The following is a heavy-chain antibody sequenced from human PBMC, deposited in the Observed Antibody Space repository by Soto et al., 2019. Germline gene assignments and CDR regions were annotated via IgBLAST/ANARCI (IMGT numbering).Heavy chain of an antibody. J-gene: IGHJ4*02. CDR1: GGSISSYY. CDR3: ARHVQNYYFAY. Sequence: SETLSLICTVSGGSISSYYWSWIRQPPGKGLEWIGYIYYSGSTNYNPSLKSRVTISVDTSKNQFSLKLSSVTAADTAVYYCARHVQNYYFAYWGQGTLVTVSS. CDR2: IYYSGST. V-gene: IGHV4-59*08. D-gene: IGHD1-1*01.